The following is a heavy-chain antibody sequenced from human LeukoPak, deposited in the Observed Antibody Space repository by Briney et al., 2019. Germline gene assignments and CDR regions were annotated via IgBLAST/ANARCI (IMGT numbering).Heavy chain of an antibody. V-gene: IGHV3-74*01. D-gene: IGHD3-22*01. Sequence: PGGSMRLSCAASGFIFPDYWMHWVRQAPGSELVWVARIRGDGRATTYADSVKGRFTISRDNSKNTLYLQMNSLRAEDTAVYYCAREQDYYDSSGYHPNFDYWGQGTLVTVSS. CDR2: IRGDGRAT. CDR3: AREQDYYDSSGYHPNFDY. CDR1: GFIFPDYW. J-gene: IGHJ4*02.